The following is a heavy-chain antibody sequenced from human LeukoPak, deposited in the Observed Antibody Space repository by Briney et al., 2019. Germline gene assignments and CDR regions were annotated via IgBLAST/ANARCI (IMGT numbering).Heavy chain of an antibody. Sequence: ASVKVSCKASGYNFAHNIHWVRQAPGQGHEFMGWVNPKNGGAKYAQNFQGRVTMTRDTSISTVYMELSSLGSDDTAVYYCVVSIQAAAIPAFDSWGQGTLVTVSS. CDR3: VVSIQAAAIPAFDS. CDR1: GYNFAHN. J-gene: IGHJ4*02. D-gene: IGHD6-25*01. CDR2: VNPKNGGA. V-gene: IGHV1-2*02.